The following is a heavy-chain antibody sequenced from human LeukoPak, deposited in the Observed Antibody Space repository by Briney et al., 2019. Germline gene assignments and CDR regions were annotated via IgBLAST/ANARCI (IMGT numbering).Heavy chain of an antibody. CDR3: ARDYLRDYYDSSGPFSN. CDR2: IYTSGST. Sequence: PSETLSLTCTVSGGSISSYYWSWIRQPAGKGPEWIGRIYTSGSTNYNPSLKSRVTMSVDTSKNQFSLKLSPVTAADTAVYYCARDYLRDYYDSSGPFSNWGQGTLVTVSS. V-gene: IGHV4-4*07. J-gene: IGHJ4*02. D-gene: IGHD3-22*01. CDR1: GGSISSYY.